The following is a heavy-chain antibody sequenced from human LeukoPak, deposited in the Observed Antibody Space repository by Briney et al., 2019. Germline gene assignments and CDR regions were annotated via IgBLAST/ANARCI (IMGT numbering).Heavy chain of an antibody. D-gene: IGHD3-16*01. CDR2: ILYSGTT. Sequence: SETLSLTCSVSGGSISSSDYYWGWLRQPPGEGLEWIGHILYSGTTSYTPSLKSRVTISLDTSKKQFSLKLTSVTAADTAVYYCARDLELGYWGQGILVTVSS. CDR1: GGSISSSDYY. CDR3: ARDLELGY. J-gene: IGHJ4*02. V-gene: IGHV4-61*08.